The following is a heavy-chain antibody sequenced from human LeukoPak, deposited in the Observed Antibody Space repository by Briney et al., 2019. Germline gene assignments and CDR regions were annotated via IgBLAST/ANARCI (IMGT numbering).Heavy chain of an antibody. Sequence: PGGSLRLSCAVSGFTFSNYWMSWVRQAPGKGLEWVAFIRYDGSNKYYADSVKGRFTISRDNSKNTLYLQMNSLRAEDTAVYYCASQGMITFGGKTDYWGQGTLVTVSS. J-gene: IGHJ4*02. CDR2: IRYDGSNK. D-gene: IGHD3-16*01. V-gene: IGHV3-30*02. CDR1: GFTFSNYW. CDR3: ASQGMITFGGKTDY.